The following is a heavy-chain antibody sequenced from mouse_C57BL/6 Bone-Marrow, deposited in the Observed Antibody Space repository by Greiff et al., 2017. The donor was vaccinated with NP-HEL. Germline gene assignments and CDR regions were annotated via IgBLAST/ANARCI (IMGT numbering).Heavy chain of an antibody. J-gene: IGHJ2*01. CDR1: GFTFSDYG. CDR3: ARHSLDYYGSFYFDY. Sequence: EVKLVESGGGLVQPGGSLKLSCAASGFTFSDYGMAWVRQAPRKGPEWVAFISNLAYSIYYADTVTGRFTISRENAKNTLYLEMSSLRSEDTAMYYCARHSLDYYGSFYFDYWGQGTTLTVSS. V-gene: IGHV5-15*01. D-gene: IGHD1-1*01. CDR2: ISNLAYSI.